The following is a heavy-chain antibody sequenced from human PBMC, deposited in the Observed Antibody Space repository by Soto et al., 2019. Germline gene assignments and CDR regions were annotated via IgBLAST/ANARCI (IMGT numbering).Heavy chain of an antibody. V-gene: IGHV4-31*03. CDR3: AREGARHAFWFDP. D-gene: IGHD3-3*02. Sequence: PSETLSLTCTVSGGSINSNNYYWTWIRQRPGKGLEWIGSISNSGTTFSSPSFKSRLTLPIDTSENQFSMNLDSVTAADTAIYFCAREGARHAFWFDPWGPGTLVTVSS. CDR1: GGSINSNNYY. J-gene: IGHJ5*02. CDR2: ISNSGTT.